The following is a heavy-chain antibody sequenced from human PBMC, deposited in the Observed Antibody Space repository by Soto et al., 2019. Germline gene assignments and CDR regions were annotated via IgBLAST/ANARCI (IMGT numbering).Heavy chain of an antibody. CDR3: ARTRGGITMIASRPAFDY. J-gene: IGHJ4*02. CDR1: VCSISSGYYY. CDR2: IYYSGST. V-gene: IGHV4-30-4*01. Sequence: SETLSLTFTVSVCSISSGYYYWSWIRQPPGKGLEWIGYIYYSGSTYYNPSLKSRVTISVDTSKNQFSLKLSSVTAADTAVYYCARTRGGITMIASRPAFDYWGQGTLVTVSS. D-gene: IGHD3-22*01.